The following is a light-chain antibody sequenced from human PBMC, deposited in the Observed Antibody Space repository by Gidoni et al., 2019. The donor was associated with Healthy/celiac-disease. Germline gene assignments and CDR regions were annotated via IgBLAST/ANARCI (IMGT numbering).Light chain of an antibody. Sequence: EIVLTQSPATLSLAPGERATLPCRASQSVSSYLAWYQQKPGQAPSLLIYDASNRATGIPARFSGSGSGTDFTLTISSLEPDDFAVYYCQQRSYCPPTFGGGTKVEIK. CDR2: DAS. J-gene: IGKJ4*01. V-gene: IGKV3-11*01. CDR3: QQRSYCPPT. CDR1: QSVSSY.